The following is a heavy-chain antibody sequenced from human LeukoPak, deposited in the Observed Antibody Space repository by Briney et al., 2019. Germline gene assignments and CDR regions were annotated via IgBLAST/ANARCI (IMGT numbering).Heavy chain of an antibody. CDR3: ARDRIKSGSYYFDY. CDR2: ISGRSSTI. CDR1: AFTFSDYS. Sequence: GGSLRLSCAASAFTFSDYSMNWVRQAPGKGLEWISYISGRSSTIYYADSVKGRFTISRDNAKNSMYLQMNSLRAENTAVYYCARDRIKSGSYYFDYWGQGTLVTVSS. D-gene: IGHD1-26*01. J-gene: IGHJ4*02. V-gene: IGHV3-48*01.